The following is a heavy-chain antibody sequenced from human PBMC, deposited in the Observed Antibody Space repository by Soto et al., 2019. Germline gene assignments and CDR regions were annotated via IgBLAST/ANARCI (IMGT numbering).Heavy chain of an antibody. Sequence: EVQLLDSGGGLVQPGGSLRLSCAASGFTFSSYAMNWVRQAPGKGLELVSVISGSGDSTYYADSVKGRFTISRDNSKNTLYLQMTSLRAEDTAVYYCARRGPGTYFDYWGQGNLVTVSS. CDR2: ISGSGDST. CDR1: GFTFSSYA. V-gene: IGHV3-23*01. D-gene: IGHD6-13*01. CDR3: ARRGPGTYFDY. J-gene: IGHJ4*02.